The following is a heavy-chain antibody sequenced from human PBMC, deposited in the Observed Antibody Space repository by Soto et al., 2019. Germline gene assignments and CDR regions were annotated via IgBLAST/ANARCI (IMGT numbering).Heavy chain of an antibody. D-gene: IGHD1-26*01. Sequence: QVQLVESGGGVVQPGRSLRLSCAASGFTFSSYGMHWVRQAPGKGLEWVAVISYDGSNKYYADSVKGRFTISRDNSKNTLYLQMNSLRAEDTAVYYCAKDLRWDPRGEVDYWGQGTLVTVSS. CDR1: GFTFSSYG. CDR2: ISYDGSNK. CDR3: AKDLRWDPRGEVDY. J-gene: IGHJ4*02. V-gene: IGHV3-30*18.